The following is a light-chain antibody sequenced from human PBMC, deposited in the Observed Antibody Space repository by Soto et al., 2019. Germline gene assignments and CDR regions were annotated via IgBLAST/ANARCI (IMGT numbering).Light chain of an antibody. V-gene: IGLV1-36*01. Sequence: QSVLTQPPSVSEAPRQRVTISCSGSSSNIGNNVVNWYQHFPGKALKLLIYYDDLLPSGVSDRFSASKSGTSASLAISGLQSEDEAVYYCSAWDDSLNGPVFGGGTKLTVL. CDR1: SSNIGNNV. CDR2: YDD. J-gene: IGLJ2*01. CDR3: SAWDDSLNGPV.